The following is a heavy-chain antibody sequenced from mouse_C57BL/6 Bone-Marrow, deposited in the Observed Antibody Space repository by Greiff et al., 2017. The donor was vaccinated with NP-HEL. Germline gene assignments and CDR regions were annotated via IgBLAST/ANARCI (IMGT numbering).Heavy chain of an antibody. CDR2: ISNLAYSI. J-gene: IGHJ1*03. CDR3: ARGLPGYFDV. CDR1: GFTFSDYG. V-gene: IGHV5-15*01. Sequence: VQLKESGGGLVQPGGSLKLSCAASGFTFSDYGMAWVRQAPRKGPEWVAFISNLAYSIYYADTVTGRFTISRENAKNTLYLEMSSLRSEDTAMYYCARGLPGYFDVWGTGTTVTVSS.